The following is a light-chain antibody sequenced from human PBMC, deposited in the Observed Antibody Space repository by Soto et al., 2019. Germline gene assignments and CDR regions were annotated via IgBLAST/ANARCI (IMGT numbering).Light chain of an antibody. CDR2: DAS. J-gene: IGKJ4*01. Sequence: DIQMTQSPSTLSAYVGDRVTITCRASQSIGGALTWYQQRPGKAPKLLIYDASTLESGVPSRFSGSGSGTEFTLTISNPQPHDFATYYCQQSESYSLTFGGGTKVDIK. CDR3: QQSESYSLT. V-gene: IGKV1-5*01. CDR1: QSIGGA.